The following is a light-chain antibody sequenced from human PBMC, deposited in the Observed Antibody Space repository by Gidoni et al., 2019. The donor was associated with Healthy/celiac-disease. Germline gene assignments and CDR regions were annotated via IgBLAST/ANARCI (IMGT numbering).Light chain of an antibody. CDR1: QSVLYSSNNKHY. CDR3: QQYYSTPFT. Sequence: DIVMTQSPDSLAGSLGERATINCKSSQSVLYSSNNKHYLAWYQQKPGQPPKLLIYWASTRESGVPDRFSGSGSGTDFTLTISSLQAEDVAVYYCQQYYSTPFTFXPXTKVDIK. CDR2: WAS. J-gene: IGKJ3*01. V-gene: IGKV4-1*01.